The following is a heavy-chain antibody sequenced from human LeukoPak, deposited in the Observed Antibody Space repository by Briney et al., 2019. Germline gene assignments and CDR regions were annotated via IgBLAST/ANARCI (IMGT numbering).Heavy chain of an antibody. Sequence: SETLSLTCTVSGGSISSYYWSWIRQPAGKGLEWIGRIYTCGSTNYNPSLKSRVTMSVDTSKNQFSLKLSSVTAADTAVYYCARERIYYDSSGYYQAFDYWGQGTLVTVSS. CDR3: ARERIYYDSSGYYQAFDY. V-gene: IGHV4-4*07. CDR2: IYTCGST. D-gene: IGHD3-22*01. J-gene: IGHJ4*02. CDR1: GGSISSYY.